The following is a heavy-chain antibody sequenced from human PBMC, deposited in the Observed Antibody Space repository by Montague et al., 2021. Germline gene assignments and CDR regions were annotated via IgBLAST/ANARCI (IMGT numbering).Heavy chain of an antibody. V-gene: IGHV3-74*01. Sequence: SLRRSCAASGFSFSSYWMHWARQAPGKGLLWVSRITLDGSSTTFADSVKGRFTTSRDNAKATLYLQMNSLRVEDTAVYYCARNLASAAPGAFDIWGQGTMVTVSS. D-gene: IGHD6-13*01. J-gene: IGHJ3*02. CDR2: ITLDGSST. CDR3: ARNLASAAPGAFDI. CDR1: GFSFSSYW.